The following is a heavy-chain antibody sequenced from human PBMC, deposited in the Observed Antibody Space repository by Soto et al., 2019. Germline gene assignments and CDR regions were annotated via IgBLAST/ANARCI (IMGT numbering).Heavy chain of an antibody. J-gene: IGHJ6*02. D-gene: IGHD3-22*01. CDR1: GLNFSTYA. V-gene: IGHV3-30-3*01. CDR2: LSYAGNNE. Sequence: QVQLVESGGGVVQPGRSLRLSCAASGLNFSTYAMHWVRQAPGKGLEWVAVLSYAGNNEYHADSVKGRFSVSRDNSKNTLYLQMSSLRVEDTAVYYCARDPRYYYDSSAELLNHYGVDVWGQGTTVTVSS. CDR3: ARDPRYYYDSSAELLNHYGVDV.